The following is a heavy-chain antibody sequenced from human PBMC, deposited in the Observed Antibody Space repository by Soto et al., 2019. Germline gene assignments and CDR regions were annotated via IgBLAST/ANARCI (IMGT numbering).Heavy chain of an antibody. V-gene: IGHV3-74*01. CDR3: ARVATNSYNWLAP. CDR2: INSDGTKT. D-gene: IGHD5-12*01. J-gene: IGHJ5*02. CDR1: GFTFNTYW. Sequence: EVQLVESGGTLVQPGGSLRLSCAASGFTFNTYWLHWVRQAPGKGLVWVSRINSDGTKTTYADSVKGRFTISRDNAKNTVYLQMNSLRAEDTAMYYCARVATNSYNWLAPGGEGTLVTVSS.